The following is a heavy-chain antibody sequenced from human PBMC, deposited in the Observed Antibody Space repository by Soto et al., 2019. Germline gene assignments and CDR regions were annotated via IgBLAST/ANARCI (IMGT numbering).Heavy chain of an antibody. CDR3: ARSTSVSGGYYGMDV. D-gene: IGHD2-15*01. J-gene: IGHJ6*02. Sequence: GESLKISCKGSGYSFTSYWIGWVRQMPGKGLEWMGIIYPGDSDTRYSPSFQGQVTISADKSISTAYLQWSSLKASDTAMYYCARSTSVSGGYYGMDVWGQGTTLTVSS. CDR2: IYPGDSDT. CDR1: GYSFTSYW. V-gene: IGHV5-51*01.